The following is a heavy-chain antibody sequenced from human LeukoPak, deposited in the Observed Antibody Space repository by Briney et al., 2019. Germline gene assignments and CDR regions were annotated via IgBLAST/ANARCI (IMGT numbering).Heavy chain of an antibody. CDR3: TTEKGGYVGY. V-gene: IGHV3-15*05. Sequence: GGSLTLSCAASGFTFSNAWLSWVRQAPGQGLEWVGRIKSKTDGGTTDYAAPVKGRVTISRDDSKNTLYLQMNSLKTEDTAVYYCTTEKGGYVGYWGQGTLVTVSS. D-gene: IGHD5-12*01. CDR2: IKSKTDGGTT. J-gene: IGHJ4*02. CDR1: GFTFSNAW.